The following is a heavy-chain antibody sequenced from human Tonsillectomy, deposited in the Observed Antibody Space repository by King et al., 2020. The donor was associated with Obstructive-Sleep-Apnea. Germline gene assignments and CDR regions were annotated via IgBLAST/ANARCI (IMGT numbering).Heavy chain of an antibody. CDR2: IYYKGNT. Sequence: VQLQESGPRLVKPSETLSLTCAVSGDSIRPFYWSWVRHPPGKGLEGIGYIYYKGNTNYNPSLKSRVTISVNTSIDQFSLTLTSVTPADTAVYDCTRGRGDPFDPWGQGTLVTVAS. V-gene: IGHV4-59*01. D-gene: IGHD3-10*01. CDR3: TRGRGDPFDP. J-gene: IGHJ5*02. CDR1: GDSIRPFY.